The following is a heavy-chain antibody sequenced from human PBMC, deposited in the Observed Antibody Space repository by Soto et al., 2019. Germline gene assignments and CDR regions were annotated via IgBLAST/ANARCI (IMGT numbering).Heavy chain of an antibody. V-gene: IGHV3-30*04. J-gene: IGHJ4*02. CDR1: GFTFSSYT. Sequence: PGGSLRLSCAASGFTFSSYTMHWVRQAPGKGLEWVTVISYDGGKIYYTDSVKGRFTISRDNAKNTLYLQMSSLRAEDTAVYYCARAPGSMMLVVMTLIDYWGQGTLVTVSS. D-gene: IGHD3-22*01. CDR2: ISYDGGKI. CDR3: ARAPGSMMLVVMTLIDY.